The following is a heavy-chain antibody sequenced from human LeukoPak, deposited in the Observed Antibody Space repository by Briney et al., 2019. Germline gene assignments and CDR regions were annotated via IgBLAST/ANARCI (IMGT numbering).Heavy chain of an antibody. D-gene: IGHD1-26*01. V-gene: IGHV3-33*01. CDR1: GFTFSSYG. J-gene: IGHJ4*02. CDR2: IWSDGSNK. Sequence: GRSLRLSCEASGFTFSSYGIHWVRQAPGKGLEWVAVIWSDGSNKYYADSVKGRFTISRDNSKNTLYLQPNSLRAEDTAVYYCARASGSFDYWGQGTLVTVSS. CDR3: ARASGSFDY.